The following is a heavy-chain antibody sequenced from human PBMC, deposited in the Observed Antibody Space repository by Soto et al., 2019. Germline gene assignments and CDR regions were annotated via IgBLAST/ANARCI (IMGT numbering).Heavy chain of an antibody. J-gene: IGHJ4*02. CDR3: ARGPASEKVDS. D-gene: IGHD3-10*01. Sequence: QVQLQESGPGLVKPSQNLSVTCTVSGGSISNTHYYWSWIRRPPGAGLEWIGHIYDSGSTYNNPSLKSRVTISVDTSKNQFSLKLSSVTAADTAVYYCARGPASEKVDSWGQGTLVTVST. CDR2: IYDSGST. V-gene: IGHV4-30-4*01. CDR1: GGSISNTHYY.